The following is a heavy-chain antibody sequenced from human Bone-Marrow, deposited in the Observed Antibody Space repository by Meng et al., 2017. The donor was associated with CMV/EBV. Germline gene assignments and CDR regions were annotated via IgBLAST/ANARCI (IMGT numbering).Heavy chain of an antibody. CDR2: IWYDGSNK. CDR1: GFTFSSYA. CDR3: ARADGSEYSSSSGLGGIDY. D-gene: IGHD6-6*01. V-gene: IGHV3-33*08. Sequence: GESLKISCAASGFTFSSYAMSWVRQAPGKGLEWVAVIWYDGSNKYYADSVKGRFTISRDNSKNTLYLQMNSLRAEDTAVYYCARADGSEYSSSSGLGGIDYWGQGNLVNVAS. J-gene: IGHJ4*02.